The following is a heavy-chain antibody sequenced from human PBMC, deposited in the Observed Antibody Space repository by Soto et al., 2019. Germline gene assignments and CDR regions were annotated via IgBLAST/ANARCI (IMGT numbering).Heavy chain of an antibody. CDR2: ISPALGTV. V-gene: IGHV1-69*08. Sequence: QVQLVQSGAEVKKPGSSVKVSCKASGGTFSSNTFSWVRQAPGQGLEWMGRISPALGTVNYAQTFQGRVTITADKSTSKVYMELRSLRSEDTALYFCARGVGDAWNFFDPWGQGTLVTVSS. CDR1: GGTFSSNT. CDR3: ARGVGDAWNFFDP. D-gene: IGHD1-7*01. J-gene: IGHJ5*02.